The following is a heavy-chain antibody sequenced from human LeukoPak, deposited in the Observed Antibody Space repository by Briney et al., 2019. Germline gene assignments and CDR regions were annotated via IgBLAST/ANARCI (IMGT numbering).Heavy chain of an antibody. V-gene: IGHV3-23*05. CDR3: TKAPVTAGRCAYCDPFDY. CDR2: INNSGNT. Sequence: GGSLRLSCAASGFTFSSYAMSWVRHAPGKGLGWVSPINNSGNTYHADSVKGRFTISTHSSKHTPYFHINRLTREATAGYYITKAPVTAGRCAYCDPFDYWGQGTMVTVSS. J-gene: IGHJ4*02. D-gene: IGHD2-21*01. CDR1: GFTFSSYA.